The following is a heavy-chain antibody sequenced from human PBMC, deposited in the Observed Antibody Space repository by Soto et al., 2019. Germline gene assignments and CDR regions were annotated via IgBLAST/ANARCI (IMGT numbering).Heavy chain of an antibody. D-gene: IGHD2-15*01. CDR2: IIPIFGTA. Sequence: QVQLVQSGAEVKKPGSSVKVSCKASGGTFSSYAISWVRQAPGQGLEWMGGIIPIFGTANYAQKFQGRVTITADESTSTAYMELSSLRSEDTAVYYCARDHCSGGSCYRGYFDYWGQGTLVTVSS. V-gene: IGHV1-69*01. CDR3: ARDHCSGGSCYRGYFDY. J-gene: IGHJ4*02. CDR1: GGTFSSYA.